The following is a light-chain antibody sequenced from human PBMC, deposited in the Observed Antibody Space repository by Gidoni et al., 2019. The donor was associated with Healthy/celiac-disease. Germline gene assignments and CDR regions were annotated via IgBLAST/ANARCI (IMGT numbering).Light chain of an antibody. CDR1: QSVSSN. CDR2: GAS. CDR3: QQYNNWPRT. J-gene: IGKJ1*01. Sequence: EIVMTQSPAPLSVSPGARATLSCRASQSVSSNLAWYQQKPGQAPRLLIYGASTRATGIPARFSGSGSGTEFTLTISSLQSEDVAVYYCQQYNNWPRTFGQGTKVEIK. V-gene: IGKV3-15*01.